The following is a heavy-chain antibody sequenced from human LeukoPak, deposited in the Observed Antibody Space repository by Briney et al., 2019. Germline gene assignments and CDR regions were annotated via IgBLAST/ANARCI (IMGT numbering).Heavy chain of an antibody. D-gene: IGHD6-19*01. Sequence: GGSLRLSCAASGFTFSSYTLNWVRQAPGKGLEWISSISTRNSYIYCADSVKGRFTISRDNAKNSLFLQMNSLTAEDSAVYYCAREVAADFDYWGQGTLVTVSS. CDR3: AREVAADFDY. V-gene: IGHV3-21*01. CDR2: ISTRNSYI. CDR1: GFTFSSYT. J-gene: IGHJ4*02.